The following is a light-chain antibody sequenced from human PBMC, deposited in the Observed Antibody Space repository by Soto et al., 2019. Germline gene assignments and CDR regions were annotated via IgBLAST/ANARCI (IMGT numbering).Light chain of an antibody. Sequence: DIQMTQSPSSLSASVGDRVTITCRASQSISSYLNWYQQKPGKAPKLLIYAASSLQSGVPSRFSGSGSGTDFTLTISSLQPEDFATYYCQQSYSTWTFGQGTQLDIK. V-gene: IGKV1-39*01. CDR3: QQSYSTWT. J-gene: IGKJ1*01. CDR1: QSISSY. CDR2: AAS.